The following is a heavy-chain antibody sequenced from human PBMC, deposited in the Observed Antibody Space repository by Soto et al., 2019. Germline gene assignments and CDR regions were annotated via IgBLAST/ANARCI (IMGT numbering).Heavy chain of an antibody. CDR3: ARGSIVVVVAAFLFDY. CDR2: INPNSGGT. D-gene: IGHD2-15*01. J-gene: IGHJ4*02. V-gene: IGHV1-2*02. Sequence: ASVKVSCKXSGYTFTGYYMHWVRQAPGQGLEWMGWINPNSGGTNYAQKFQGRVTMTRDTSISTAYMELSRLRSDDTAVYYCARGSIVVVVAAFLFDYWGQGTLVTVSS. CDR1: GYTFTGYY.